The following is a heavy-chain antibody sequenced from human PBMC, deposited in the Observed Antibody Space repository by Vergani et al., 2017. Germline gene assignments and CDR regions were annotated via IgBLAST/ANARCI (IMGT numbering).Heavy chain of an antibody. V-gene: IGHV3-23*01. J-gene: IGHJ4*02. CDR2: ISGSGGST. Sequence: EVQLLESGGGLVQPGGSLRLSCAASGFTFSSYAMSWVRQAPGKGLELVSAISGSGGSTYYADSVKGRFTISRDNSKNTLYLQMNSLRAEDTAVYYCAKYSSSYWYVDYWGQGTLVTVSS. D-gene: IGHD6-13*01. CDR3: AKYSSSYWYVDY. CDR1: GFTFSSYA.